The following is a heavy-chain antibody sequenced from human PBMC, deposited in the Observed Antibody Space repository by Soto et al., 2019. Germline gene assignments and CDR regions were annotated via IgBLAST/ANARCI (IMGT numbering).Heavy chain of an antibody. D-gene: IGHD6-19*01. Sequence: QVQLVQSGAEVKKPGASVKVSCKASGYTFTGYHMHWVRQAPGQGLEWLGWINPNSGGTNYAQKFQGRVNMTRDKSISTAYMEVSRLKSDYTAVYCCAREYSSGWLGDYWGQGTLVTVSS. CDR1: GYTFTGYH. CDR2: INPNSGGT. CDR3: AREYSSGWLGDY. J-gene: IGHJ4*02. V-gene: IGHV1-2*02.